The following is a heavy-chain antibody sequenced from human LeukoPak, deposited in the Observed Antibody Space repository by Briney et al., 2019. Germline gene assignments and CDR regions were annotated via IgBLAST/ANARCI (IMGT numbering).Heavy chain of an antibody. CDR1: GFTFDDYG. CDR3: ARDTKASGSSNGMDV. Sequence: GGSLRLSCAASGFTFDDYGMSWVRQAPGKGLEWVSGINWNGGSTGYADSVKGRFTISRDNAKNSLYLQMNSLRAEDTALYHCARDTKASGSSNGMDVWGQGTTVTVSS. CDR2: INWNGGST. V-gene: IGHV3-20*01. J-gene: IGHJ6*02. D-gene: IGHD2-8*01.